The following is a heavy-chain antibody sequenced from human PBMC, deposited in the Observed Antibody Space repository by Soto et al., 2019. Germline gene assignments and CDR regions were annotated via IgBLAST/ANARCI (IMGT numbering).Heavy chain of an antibody. CDR3: AREGRLLGYSYGPTNNYYYGMDV. Sequence: QVQLQESGPGLVKPSQTLSLTCTVSGGSISSGDYYWSWIRQPPGKGLEWIGYIYYSGSTYYNPSLKSRVTISVDTSKNQFSLKLSSVTDADTAVYYCAREGRLLGYSYGPTNNYYYGMDVWGQGTTVTVSS. D-gene: IGHD5-18*01. CDR1: GGSISSGDYY. J-gene: IGHJ6*02. V-gene: IGHV4-30-4*01. CDR2: IYYSGST.